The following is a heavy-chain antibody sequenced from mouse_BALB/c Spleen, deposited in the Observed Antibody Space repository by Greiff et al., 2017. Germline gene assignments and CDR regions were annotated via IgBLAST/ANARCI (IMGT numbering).Heavy chain of an antibody. CDR1: GYTFTSYY. V-gene: IGHV1S56*01. Sequence: VQGVESGPELVKPGASVRISCKASGYTFTSYYIHWVKQRPGQGLEWIGWIYPGNVNTKYNEKFKGKATLTADKSSSTAYMQLSSLTSEDSAVYFCAREGTLDYWGQGTSVTVSS. CDR3: AREGTLDY. J-gene: IGHJ4*01. CDR2: IYPGNVNT.